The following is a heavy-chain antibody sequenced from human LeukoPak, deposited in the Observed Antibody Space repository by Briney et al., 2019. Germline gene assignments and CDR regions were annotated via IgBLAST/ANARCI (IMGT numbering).Heavy chain of an antibody. Sequence: GGSLRLSCAASGFTFSSYWMSWVRQAPGKGLEWVANIKQDGSEKYYVDSVKGRFTISRDNAKSSLYLQMNSLRAEDTAVYYCARDRTTDIVVVPAFFDIWGQGTMVTVSS. J-gene: IGHJ3*02. CDR2: IKQDGSEK. CDR3: ARDRTTDIVVVPAFFDI. D-gene: IGHD2-2*01. CDR1: GFTFSSYW. V-gene: IGHV3-7*01.